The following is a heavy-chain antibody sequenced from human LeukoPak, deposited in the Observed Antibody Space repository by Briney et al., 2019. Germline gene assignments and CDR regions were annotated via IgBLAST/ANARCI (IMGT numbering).Heavy chain of an antibody. CDR2: IYYSGST. J-gene: IGHJ3*02. Sequence: SETLSLTCAVYGGSFSGYYWGWIRQPPGKGLEWIGSIYYSGSTYYNPSLKSRVTISVDTSKNQFSLKLSSVTAADTAVYYCARANYYDSSGYYYAFDIWGQGTMVTVSS. CDR1: GGSFSGYY. V-gene: IGHV4-34*01. CDR3: ARANYYDSSGYYYAFDI. D-gene: IGHD3-22*01.